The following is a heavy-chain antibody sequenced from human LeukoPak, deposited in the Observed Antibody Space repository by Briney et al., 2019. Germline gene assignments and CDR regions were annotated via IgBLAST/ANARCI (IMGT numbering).Heavy chain of an antibody. CDR2: IYTSGST. CDR3: ARLSVDTAMVIDY. V-gene: IGHV4-61*02. D-gene: IGHD5-18*01. Sequence: PSETLSLTCTVSGGSISSGSYYWSWIRQPAGKGLEWIGRIYTSGSTNYNPSLKSRVTISVDTSKNQFSLKLSSVTAADTAVYYCARLSVDTAMVIDYWGQGTLVTVSS. J-gene: IGHJ4*02. CDR1: GGSISSGSYY.